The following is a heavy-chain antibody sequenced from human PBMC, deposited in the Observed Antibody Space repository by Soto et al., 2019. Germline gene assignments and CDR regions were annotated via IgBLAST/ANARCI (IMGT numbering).Heavy chain of an antibody. J-gene: IGHJ6*02. CDR1: GFVFSTYS. CDR3: ANQRIRFSVAGTLYGLGV. CDR2: ISSTSGTI. V-gene: IGHV3-48*02. D-gene: IGHD6-19*01. Sequence: EGQLVESGGNLVRPGGSLRLSCEASGFVFSTYSMNWVRQAPGKGLEWISHISSTSGTIYYADSVKGRLTIFRDNAKNSLFLQRNGLRDDDTAVYYCANQRIRFSVAGTLYGLGVWGQGTKVTVSS.